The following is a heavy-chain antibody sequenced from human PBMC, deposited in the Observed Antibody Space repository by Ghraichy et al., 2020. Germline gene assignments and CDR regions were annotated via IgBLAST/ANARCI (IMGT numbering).Heavy chain of an antibody. CDR1: GGSISSGDYY. J-gene: IGHJ2*01. Sequence: SLNISCTVSGGSISSGDYYWSWIRQPPGKGLEWIGYIYYSGSTYYNPSLKSRVTISVDTSKNQFSLKLSSVTAADTAVYYCARGSGYFDLWGRGTLVTVSS. V-gene: IGHV4-30-4*01. CDR3: ARGSGYFDL. CDR2: IYYSGST.